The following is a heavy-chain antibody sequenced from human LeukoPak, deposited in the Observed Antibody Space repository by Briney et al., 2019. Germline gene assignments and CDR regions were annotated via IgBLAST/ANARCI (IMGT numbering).Heavy chain of an antibody. Sequence: SETLSLTCAVYGGSFSGYYWSWIRQPPGKGLEWIGEINHSGSTNYNPSLKSRVTISVDTSKNQFSLKLSSVTAADTAVYYCARGVWFDPWGQGTLVTVSS. J-gene: IGHJ5*02. CDR3: ARGVWFDP. CDR2: INHSGST. V-gene: IGHV4-34*01. CDR1: GGSFSGYY.